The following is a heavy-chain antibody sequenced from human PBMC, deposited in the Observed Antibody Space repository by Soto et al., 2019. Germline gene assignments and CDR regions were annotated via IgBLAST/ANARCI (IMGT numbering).Heavy chain of an antibody. Sequence: GESLKISCAASGFTVSSNYMSWVRQAPGKGLEWVSVIYSGGSTYYADSVKGRFTISRDNSKNTLYLQMNSLRAEDTAVYYCAREEAEVYYYYYYMDVWGKGTTVTVSS. CDR2: IYSGGST. J-gene: IGHJ6*03. D-gene: IGHD6-13*01. CDR1: GFTVSSNY. CDR3: AREEAEVYYYYYYMDV. V-gene: IGHV3-66*01.